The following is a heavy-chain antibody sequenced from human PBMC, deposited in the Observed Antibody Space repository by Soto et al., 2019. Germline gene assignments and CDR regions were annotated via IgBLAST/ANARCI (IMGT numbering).Heavy chain of an antibody. CDR2: IYYSGST. V-gene: IGHV4-31*01. CDR1: GGSISSGGYY. CDR3: ARGRSSTSPYPIGY. J-gene: IGHJ4*02. D-gene: IGHD2-2*01. Sequence: QVQLQESGPGLVKPSQTLFLTCTVSGGSISSGGYYWSWIRQHPGKGLEWIGYIYYSGSTYYNPSLKSLVTISVDTSKNQFSLKLSSVTAADTAVYYCARGRSSTSPYPIGYWGQGTLVTVSS.